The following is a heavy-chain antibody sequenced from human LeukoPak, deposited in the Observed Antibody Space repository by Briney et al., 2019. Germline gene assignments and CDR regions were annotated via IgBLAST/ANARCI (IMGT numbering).Heavy chain of an antibody. CDR2: LYYGVNT. D-gene: IGHD6-13*01. CDR1: GDSVTTTNFY. CDR3: ARLRVQQLASSYYMDV. J-gene: IGHJ6*03. V-gene: IGHV4-39*01. Sequence: SETLSFTCIVSGDSVTTTNFYWGWIRQAPGKVLEWIGSLYYGVNTYYKPSLKSRVTISVDTSLNQFSRILTSVTAADTGMYYCARLRVQQLASSYYMDVWGKGTTVTVSS.